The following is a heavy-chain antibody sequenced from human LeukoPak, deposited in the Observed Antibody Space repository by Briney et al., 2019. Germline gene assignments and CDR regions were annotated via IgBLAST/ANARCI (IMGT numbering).Heavy chain of an antibody. J-gene: IGHJ4*02. D-gene: IGHD4-17*01. V-gene: IGHV3-73*01. CDR2: IRSKANSYAT. CDR3: TRRGYGDYDGY. CDR1: GFTFSGSA. Sequence: GRSLRLSCAASGFTFSGSAMHWVRQASGKGLEWVGRIRSKANSYATAYAASVKGRFTISRDDSKNTAYLQMNSLKTEDTAVYYCTRRGYGDYDGYWGQGTLVTVSS.